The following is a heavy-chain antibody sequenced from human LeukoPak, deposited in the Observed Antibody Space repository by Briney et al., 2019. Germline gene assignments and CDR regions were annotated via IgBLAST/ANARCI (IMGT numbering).Heavy chain of an antibody. D-gene: IGHD1-1*01. J-gene: IGHJ4*02. CDR3: ARDITVGTTPDY. V-gene: IGHV3-48*01. Sequence: GGSLRLSCAASEFTFSSYSMNWVRQAPGKGLEGVSYISRSGGTIYYADSVRGRFTISRDNAKNSLFLQMSNLRAEDTAVYYCARDITVGTTPDYWGQGTLVTVSS. CDR1: EFTFSSYS. CDR2: ISRSGGTI.